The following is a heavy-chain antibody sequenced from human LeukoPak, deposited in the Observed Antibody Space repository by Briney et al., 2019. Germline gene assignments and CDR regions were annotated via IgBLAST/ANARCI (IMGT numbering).Heavy chain of an antibody. J-gene: IGHJ4*02. CDR3: AREPGRSGSYYNPTRPFDY. Sequence: RASETLSLTCAVSGGSISSSNWWSWVRQPPGKGLEWVSGLNWNGGSTGYVDSVKGRFSISRDNGKNSLYLQMNNLRAEDTALYYCAREPGRSGSYYNPTRPFDYWGQGTLVTVSS. V-gene: IGHV3-20*04. CDR1: GGSISSSNW. CDR2: LNWNGGST. D-gene: IGHD3-10*01.